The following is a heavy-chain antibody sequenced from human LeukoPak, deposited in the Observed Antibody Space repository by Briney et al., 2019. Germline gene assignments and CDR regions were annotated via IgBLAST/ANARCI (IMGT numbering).Heavy chain of an antibody. CDR1: GGSISSSSYY. J-gene: IGHJ4*02. CDR3: ARTTDILTGYSESYFDY. CDR2: IYYSGNT. Sequence: PSETLSLTCTVSGGSISSSSYYWGWIRQPPGKGLEWIGSIYYSGNTYYNPSLKSRVTISVDTSKNQFSLKLSSVTAADTAVYYCARTTDILTGYSESYFDYWGQGTLVTVSS. D-gene: IGHD3-9*01. V-gene: IGHV4-39*01.